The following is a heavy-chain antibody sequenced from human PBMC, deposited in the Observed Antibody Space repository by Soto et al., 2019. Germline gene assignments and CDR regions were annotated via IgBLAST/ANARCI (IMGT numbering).Heavy chain of an antibody. V-gene: IGHV1-18*01. CDR1: GYTFTSYG. D-gene: IGHD3-16*01. CDR3: VRDWFGVAY. J-gene: IGHJ4*02. CDR2: ISAYNGNT. Sequence: QVQLVQSGAEVKKPGASVKVSCKASGYTFTSYGISWVRQAPGQGLEWMGWISAYNGNTNYAQKLLGRVTMTTDTSTSTAHMALRRLRSDDPAVYYRVRDWFGVAYWGQGTLVTVSS.